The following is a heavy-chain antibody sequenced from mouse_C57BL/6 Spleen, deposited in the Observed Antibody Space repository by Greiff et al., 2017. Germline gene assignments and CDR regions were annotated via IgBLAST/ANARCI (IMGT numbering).Heavy chain of an antibody. D-gene: IGHD1-1*01. J-gene: IGHJ1*03. CDR2: INPSTGGT. V-gene: IGHV1-42*01. CDR3: ASPYYYGSSWYFDV. CDR1: GYSFTGYY. Sequence: VQLQQSGPELVKPGASVKISCKASGYSFTGYYMNWVKQSPEKSLEWIGEINPSTGGTTYNQKFKAKATVTVDKSSSTAYKQLKSLTSEDSAVYYCASPYYYGSSWYFDVWGTGTTVTVSS.